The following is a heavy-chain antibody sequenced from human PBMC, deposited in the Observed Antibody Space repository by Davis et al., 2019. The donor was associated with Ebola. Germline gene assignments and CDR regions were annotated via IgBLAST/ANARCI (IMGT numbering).Heavy chain of an antibody. Sequence: SVKVSCKASGGTFSSYAISWVRQAPGHGLEWMGGIIPIFGTANYAQKFQGRVTITADESTSTAYMELSSLRSEDTAVYYCAREGGITMVQSLDYWGQGTLVTVSS. V-gene: IGHV1-69*13. CDR2: IIPIFGTA. CDR3: AREGGITMVQSLDY. J-gene: IGHJ4*02. D-gene: IGHD3-10*01. CDR1: GGTFSSYA.